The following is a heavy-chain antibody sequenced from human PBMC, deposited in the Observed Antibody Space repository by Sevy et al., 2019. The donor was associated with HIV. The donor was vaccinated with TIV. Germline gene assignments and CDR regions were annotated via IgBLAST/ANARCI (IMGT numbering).Heavy chain of an antibody. CDR2: IYYSGST. CDR1: GGSISSSSYY. V-gene: IGHV4-39*01. J-gene: IGHJ4*02. Sequence: SETLSLTCTVSGGSISSSSYYWGWIRQPPGKGLEWIGSIYYSGSTYYNPPLKSRVTISVDTSKNQFSLKLSSVTAADTAVYYCARHGGSYYDFWSGYYKGLYFDYWGQGTLVTVSS. D-gene: IGHD3-3*01. CDR3: ARHGGSYYDFWSGYYKGLYFDY.